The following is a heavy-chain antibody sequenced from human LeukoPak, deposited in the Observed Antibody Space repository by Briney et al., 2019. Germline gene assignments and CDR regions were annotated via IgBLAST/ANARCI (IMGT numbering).Heavy chain of an antibody. CDR2: INPGNGDT. Sequence: ASVKVSCKTSGYSFTSQDMHWVRQAPGQSLEWMGCINPGNGDTKYSQEFQGRVTMTRDTSISIAYMELSRLRSDDTAVYYCARDRALMVRGVGSWFDPWGQGTLVTVSS. J-gene: IGHJ5*02. CDR1: GYSFTSQD. V-gene: IGHV1-3*01. CDR3: ARDRALMVRGVGSWFDP. D-gene: IGHD3-10*01.